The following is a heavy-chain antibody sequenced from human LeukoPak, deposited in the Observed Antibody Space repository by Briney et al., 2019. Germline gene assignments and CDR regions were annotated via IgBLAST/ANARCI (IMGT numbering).Heavy chain of an antibody. CDR3: VREDYGDYTGPFDY. CDR1: GGSISGYI. D-gene: IGHD4-17*01. V-gene: IGHV4-59*12. J-gene: IGHJ4*02. Sequence: SETLSLTCTVSGGSISGYIWSWIRQPPGKGLEWIAYIYDNGNTNYNPSLKSRVTIALDTSKTQFSLRLNSVTAADTAVYYCVREDYGDYTGPFDYWGQGTLVTVSS. CDR2: IYDNGNT.